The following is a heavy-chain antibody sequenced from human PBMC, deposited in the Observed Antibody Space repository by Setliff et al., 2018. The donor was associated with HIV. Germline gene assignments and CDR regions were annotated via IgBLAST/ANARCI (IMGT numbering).Heavy chain of an antibody. D-gene: IGHD2-8*01. V-gene: IGHV1-18*01. CDR2: IGTYNGDT. J-gene: IGHJ4*02. CDR3: ARIVALNGYPSDY. CDR1: GYTFTSSG. Sequence: GASVKVSCKASGYTFTSSGITWVRQAPGQGLEWMGWIGTYNGDTNYAQKFQGRVTMTTDTSTSTAYMELRSLISDDTAVYYCARIVALNGYPSDYWGQGTMVTVSS.